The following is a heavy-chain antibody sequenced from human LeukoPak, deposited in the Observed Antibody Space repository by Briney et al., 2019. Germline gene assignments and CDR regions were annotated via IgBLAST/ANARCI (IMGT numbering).Heavy chain of an antibody. V-gene: IGHV3-53*01. J-gene: IGHJ4*02. CDR1: GFTVSSNS. CDR2: IYSDNT. D-gene: IGHD3-22*01. CDR3: ARALYDSSGYYDY. Sequence: GGSLRLSCTVSGFTVSSNSMSWVRQAPGKGLEWVSFIYSDNTHYSDSVKGRFTISRDNSKNTLYLQMNSLRAEDTAVYYCARALYDSSGYYDYWGQGTLVTVSS.